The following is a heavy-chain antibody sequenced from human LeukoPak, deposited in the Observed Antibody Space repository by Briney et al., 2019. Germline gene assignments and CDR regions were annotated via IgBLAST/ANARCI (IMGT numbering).Heavy chain of an antibody. D-gene: IGHD4-17*01. CDR2: ISAYNGNT. V-gene: IGHV1-18*01. Sequence: ASVKVSCKASGYTFTSYGISWVRQAPGQGLEWMGWISAYNGNTNYAQKLQGRVTMTTDTSTSTAYMELRSLRSDDTAVYYGARLDYGDYGHYYYYYMDVWGKGTTVTVSS. CDR3: ARLDYGDYGHYYYYYMDV. CDR1: GYTFTSYG. J-gene: IGHJ6*03.